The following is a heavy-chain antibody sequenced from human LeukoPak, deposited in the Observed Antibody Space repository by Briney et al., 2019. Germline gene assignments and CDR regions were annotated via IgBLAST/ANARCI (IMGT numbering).Heavy chain of an antibody. Sequence: GGSLRLSCAASGFTFSTYSMNWVRQAPGKGLEWVSYISSSSSTIYYADSVKGRFTISRDNAKNSLYLQMNSLRAEDTAVYYCAREEWLGTDYWGQGTLVTVSS. CDR2: ISSSSSTI. D-gene: IGHD6-19*01. V-gene: IGHV3-48*04. J-gene: IGHJ4*02. CDR1: GFTFSTYS. CDR3: AREEWLGTDY.